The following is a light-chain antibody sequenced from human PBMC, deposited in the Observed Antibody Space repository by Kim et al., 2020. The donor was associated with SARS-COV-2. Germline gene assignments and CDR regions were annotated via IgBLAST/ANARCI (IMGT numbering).Light chain of an antibody. V-gene: IGKV4-1*01. J-gene: IGKJ4*01. CDR2: WAS. CDR1: QSVSHSSNNKNY. Sequence: ATINCKSSQSVSHSSNNKNYLVWYQQKPGQPPKLLIYWASIRESGVPDRFSGSGSGTDFTLTISSLQAEDVAVYYCQQYYSLPLTFGGGTKVDIK. CDR3: QQYYSLPLT.